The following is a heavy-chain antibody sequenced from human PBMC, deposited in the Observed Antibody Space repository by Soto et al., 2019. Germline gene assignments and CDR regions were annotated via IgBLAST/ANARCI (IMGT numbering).Heavy chain of an antibody. Sequence: GGSLSLSCAAFGFTFSNAWMNRVRQAPGKGREWVGRIKSKTDGGTTDYAAPVKGRFTISRDDSKNTLYLQMNSLKTEDTAVYYCTLDIGPASVDYYYSGMDVCGQGTTVTVAS. CDR2: IKSKTDGGTT. V-gene: IGHV3-15*07. D-gene: IGHD2-15*01. J-gene: IGHJ6*02. CDR3: TLDIGPASVDYYYSGMDV. CDR1: GFTFSNAW.